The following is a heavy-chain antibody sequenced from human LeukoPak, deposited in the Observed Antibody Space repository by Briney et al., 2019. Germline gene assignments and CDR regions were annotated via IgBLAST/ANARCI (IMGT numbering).Heavy chain of an antibody. CDR2: ISGSGGST. CDR3: ARVTSVPNSYYYYYGMDV. D-gene: IGHD2-2*01. V-gene: IGHV3-23*01. CDR1: GFTFSSYA. Sequence: GGSLRLSCAASGFTFSSYAMSWVRQAPGEGLEWVSAISGSGGSTYYADSVKGRFTISRDNAKNTLYLQMNSLRADDTAVYYCARVTSVPNSYYYYYGMDVWGQGTTVTVSS. J-gene: IGHJ6*02.